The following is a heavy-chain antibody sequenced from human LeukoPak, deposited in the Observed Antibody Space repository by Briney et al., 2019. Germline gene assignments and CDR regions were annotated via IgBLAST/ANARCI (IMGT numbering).Heavy chain of an antibody. J-gene: IGHJ4*02. CDR3: ARHDGGYGPFDY. V-gene: IGHV3-53*01. CDR2: IYKGGTP. D-gene: IGHD5-12*01. Sequence: GGSLRLSCAVSGFTVSSTYMSWVRQASGKGLDWVSIIYKGGTPYYADSVKGRFTISRDHSKNTVYVQVNSLRVEDTAVYFCARHDGGYGPFDYWGQGTPVTVSP. CDR1: GFTVSSTY.